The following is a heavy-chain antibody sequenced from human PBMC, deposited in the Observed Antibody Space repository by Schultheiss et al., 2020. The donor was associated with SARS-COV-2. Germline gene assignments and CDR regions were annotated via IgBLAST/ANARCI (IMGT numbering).Heavy chain of an antibody. Sequence: GGSLRLSCAASGFTFSSYAMHWVRQAPGKVLEWVAVISYDGSNKYYADSVKGRFTISRDNSKNTLYLQMNSLRAEDTAVYYCAREAAAGTFYYYYYMDVWGKGTTVTVSS. V-gene: IGHV3-30*01. CDR3: AREAAAGTFYYYYYMDV. CDR1: GFTFSSYA. D-gene: IGHD6-13*01. J-gene: IGHJ6*03. CDR2: ISYDGSNK.